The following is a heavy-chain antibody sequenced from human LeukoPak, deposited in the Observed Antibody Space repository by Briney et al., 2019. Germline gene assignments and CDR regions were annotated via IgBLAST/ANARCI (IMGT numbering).Heavy chain of an antibody. CDR3: ARYEGTTLDAFDI. CDR2: ISGNGGTT. V-gene: IGHV3-64*01. D-gene: IGHD1-7*01. J-gene: IGHJ3*02. Sequence: GGSLRLSCAASGFIFTDYAIYWVRQAPGKGLEYVSGISGNGGTTYFANSVKGRFTISRDNSKDTVYLQMGSLRPDDVAVYYCARYEGTTLDAFDIWGQGTLVTVSS. CDR1: GFIFTDYA.